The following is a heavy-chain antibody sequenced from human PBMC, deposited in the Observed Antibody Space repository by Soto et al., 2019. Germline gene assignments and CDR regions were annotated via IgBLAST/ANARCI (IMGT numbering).Heavy chain of an antibody. CDR2: IYHSGMT. CDR3: ATVRWELHDAFDI. D-gene: IGHD1-26*01. V-gene: IGHV4-31*03. CDR1: GGPISTGGYY. Sequence: QVQLQESGPGLVKPSQTLSLTCTVSGGPISTGGYYWSWLRQHPGRGLEWIGYIYHSGMTFYNPSLQSRVAISIDTSKNKFSLKLSSVTAADTAVYYCATVRWELHDAFDIWGQGTMVSVSS. J-gene: IGHJ3*02.